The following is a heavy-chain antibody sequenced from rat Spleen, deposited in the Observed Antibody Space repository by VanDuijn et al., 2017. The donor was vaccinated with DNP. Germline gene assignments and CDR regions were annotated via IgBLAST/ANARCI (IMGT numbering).Heavy chain of an antibody. D-gene: IGHD1-1*01. J-gene: IGHJ2*01. Sequence: EVRLVESGGDLVQPGRSLILSCAASGFTFSDYAMAWVRQAPKKGLEWVATINYDGTRTYYRESVKGRFTISRDNARSILYLQMDSLGSEDTATYYCTRRDSSLLLHGFFDYWGQGVMVTVSS. CDR3: TRRDSSLLLHGFFDY. CDR1: GFTFSDYA. V-gene: IGHV5-17*01. CDR2: INYDGTRT.